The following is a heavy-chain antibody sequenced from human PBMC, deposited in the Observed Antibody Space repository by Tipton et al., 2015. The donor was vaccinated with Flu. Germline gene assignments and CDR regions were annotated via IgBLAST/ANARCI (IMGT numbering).Heavy chain of an antibody. CDR3: ARCGREAVGPTTTDAFDI. D-gene: IGHD1-26*01. J-gene: IGHJ3*02. V-gene: IGHV5-51*01. CDR1: GYSFASYW. CDR2: IYPADSDT. Sequence: QLVQSGAEVKKSGESLKISCKGSGYSFASYWIGWVRQMPGKGLEWMGIIYPADSDTRYSPSFQGQVTVSADTAISTAYLQWSSLKASDTAMYYCARCGREAVGPTTTDAFDIWGQGTMVTVSS.